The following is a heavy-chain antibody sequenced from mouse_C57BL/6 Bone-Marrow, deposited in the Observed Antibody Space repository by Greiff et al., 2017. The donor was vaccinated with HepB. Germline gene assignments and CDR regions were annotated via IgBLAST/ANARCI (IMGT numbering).Heavy chain of an antibody. CDR1: GFTFSSYA. J-gene: IGHJ3*01. CDR3: ARDPYGHGAWFAY. CDR2: ISDGGSYT. V-gene: IGHV5-4*01. Sequence: EVKLVESGGGLVKPGGSLKLSCAASGFTFSSYAMSWVCQTPAKRLEWVTTISDGGSYTYYPDNVKGRFTISRDNAKNNLYLQMSHLKSEDTAMYYCARDPYGHGAWFAYWGQGTLVTVSA. D-gene: IGHD2-2*01.